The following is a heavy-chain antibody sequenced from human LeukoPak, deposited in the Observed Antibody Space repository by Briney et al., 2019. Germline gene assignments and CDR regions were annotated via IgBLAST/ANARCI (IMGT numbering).Heavy chain of an antibody. CDR3: ASLTTADAFDI. J-gene: IGHJ3*02. CDR2: IYYSGRT. V-gene: IGHV4-39*07. D-gene: IGHD3-22*01. CDR1: GGSISSSSYY. Sequence: SETLSLTCTVSGGSISSSSYYWGWIRQPPGKGLEWIGTIYYSGRTSYNPSLKSRVTISVDTSKNQFSLKVSSVTAADTAVYYCASLTTADAFDIWGQGTMVTVSS.